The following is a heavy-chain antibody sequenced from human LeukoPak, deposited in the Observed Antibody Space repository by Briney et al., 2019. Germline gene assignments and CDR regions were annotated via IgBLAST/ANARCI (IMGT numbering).Heavy chain of an antibody. CDR1: GFTFSSYA. CDR2: ISGSGGST. V-gene: IGHV3-23*01. Sequence: GGSLRLSCAASGFTFSSYAMSWVRQAPGKGLEWVSAISGSGGSTYYADSVKGRFTISRDNSKNTLYLQMNSLRAEDTAVYYCAKGFDYGDYAATNFDYWGQGTLATVSS. D-gene: IGHD4-17*01. J-gene: IGHJ4*02. CDR3: AKGFDYGDYAATNFDY.